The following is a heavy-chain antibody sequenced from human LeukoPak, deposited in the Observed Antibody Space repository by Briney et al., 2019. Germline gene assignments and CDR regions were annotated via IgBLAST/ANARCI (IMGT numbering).Heavy chain of an antibody. J-gene: IGHJ5*02. Sequence: SETLSLTCTVSGGSISSYYWSWIRQPPGKGREWIGYIYYSGSTNYNPSLKSRVTISVDTSKNQFSLKLSSVTAADTAVYYCASVLSSSGWYDGWFDPWGQGTLVTVSS. D-gene: IGHD6-19*01. CDR3: ASVLSSSGWYDGWFDP. CDR2: IYYSGST. CDR1: GGSISSYY. V-gene: IGHV4-59*01.